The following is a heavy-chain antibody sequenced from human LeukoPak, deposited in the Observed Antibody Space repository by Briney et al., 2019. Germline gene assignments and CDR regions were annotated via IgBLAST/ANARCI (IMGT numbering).Heavy chain of an antibody. CDR1: GYTFTGYY. CDR3: ARGGNPGSYYNGEY. Sequence: ASVKVSCKASGYTFTGYYMHWVRQAPGQGLEWMGWINPNSGGTNYAQKFQGRVTMTRDTSISTAYMELSSLRSEDTAVYYCARGGNPGSYYNGEYWGQGTLVTVSS. V-gene: IGHV1-2*02. D-gene: IGHD3-10*01. J-gene: IGHJ4*02. CDR2: INPNSGGT.